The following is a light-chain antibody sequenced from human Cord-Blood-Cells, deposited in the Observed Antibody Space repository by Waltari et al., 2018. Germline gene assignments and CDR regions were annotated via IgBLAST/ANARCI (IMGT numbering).Light chain of an antibody. CDR2: EGS. Sequence: QSALTQPASVSGSPGQSITISCTGTSSDVGSYNLVSWYQQHPGKAPKLMIYEGSKRPSGVSSRFAGSKSGNTASLTISGLQAEDEAEYYCCSYAGSSTNYGFGTGTKVTVL. V-gene: IGLV2-23*01. CDR1: SSDVGSYNL. J-gene: IGLJ1*01. CDR3: CSYAGSSTNYG.